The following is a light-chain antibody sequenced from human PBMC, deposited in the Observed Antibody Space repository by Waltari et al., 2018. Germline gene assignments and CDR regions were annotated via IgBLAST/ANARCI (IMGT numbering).Light chain of an antibody. CDR3: GTWDSRLRSV. CDR1: RSNIRNNY. Sequence: QSVLTQPPSVSAAPGQKVTISCSGNRSNIRNNYVSWYQQLPGTAPKLLLYYENKRPSGIPDRFSGSKSGTSATLGIAGLQTGDEADYYCGTWDSRLRSVFGSGTKVTVL. J-gene: IGLJ1*01. CDR2: YEN. V-gene: IGLV1-51*01.